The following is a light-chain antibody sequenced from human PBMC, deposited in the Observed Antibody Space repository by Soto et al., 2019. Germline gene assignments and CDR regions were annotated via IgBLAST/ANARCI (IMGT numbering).Light chain of an antibody. CDR1: SSYVGGYNY. CDR2: DVS. J-gene: IGLJ1*01. V-gene: IGLV2-11*01. Sequence: QYALTQPRSVSGSPGQSVTISCTGTSSYVGGYNYVSWYQQHPGKAPKLMMYDVSKRPSGVPDRFYGSKSGNTASLTISGLLAEDEADYSCCAYAGNYTHVFGTVTKLTVL. CDR3: CAYAGNYTHV.